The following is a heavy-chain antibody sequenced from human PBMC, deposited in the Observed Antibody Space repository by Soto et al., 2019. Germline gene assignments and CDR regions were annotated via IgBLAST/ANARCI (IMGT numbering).Heavy chain of an antibody. Sequence: GGSLRLSCAASGFSFISHAMSWVRQAPGKGVEWVSAIGASGGTTYYADSVKGRFTISRDNAKNSLYLQMNSLRDEDTAVYYCASLEPYDFWSGYLFDYWGQGTLVTVSS. CDR3: ASLEPYDFWSGYLFDY. V-gene: IGHV3-23*01. CDR1: GFSFISHA. D-gene: IGHD3-3*01. J-gene: IGHJ4*02. CDR2: IGASGGTT.